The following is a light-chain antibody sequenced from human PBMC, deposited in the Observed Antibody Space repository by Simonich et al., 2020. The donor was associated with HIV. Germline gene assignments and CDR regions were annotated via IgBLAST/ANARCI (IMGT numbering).Light chain of an antibody. CDR1: SSDVGGYNY. CDR2: DVR. V-gene: IGLV2-14*01. Sequence: QSALPQPASVSGSPGQSITLSCTGTSSDVGGYNYVSWYQQHPGKAPKLMIYDVRKRPSGVSNRFSGSKSGNTASLTISGLQAEDEADYYCSSYTSSSTLVFGGGTKLTVL. J-gene: IGLJ3*02. CDR3: SSYTSSSTLV.